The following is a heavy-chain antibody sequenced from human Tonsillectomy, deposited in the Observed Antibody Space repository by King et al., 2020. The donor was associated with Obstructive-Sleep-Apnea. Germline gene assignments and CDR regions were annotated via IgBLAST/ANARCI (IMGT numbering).Heavy chain of an antibody. CDR1: GFAFSTYW. V-gene: IGHV3-74*01. CDR2: INSDGSST. J-gene: IGHJ4*02. Sequence: VQLVESGGGLVQPGGSLRLSCAASGFAFSTYWMHWVRQAPGKGLVWVSRINSDGSSTSYADSVKGRFTIFRDNAKSTLYLQVNSLRAEDTAVYYCARDLSSPGGNDYWGQGTLVTVSS. D-gene: IGHD6-6*01. CDR3: ARDLSSPGGNDY.